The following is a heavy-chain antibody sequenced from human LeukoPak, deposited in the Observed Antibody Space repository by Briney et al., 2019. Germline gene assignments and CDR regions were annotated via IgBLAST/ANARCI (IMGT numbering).Heavy chain of an antibody. Sequence: SVKVSCKASGGTFSSYAISWVRQAPGQGLEWMGGIIPIFGTANYAQKFQGRVTITTDESTSTAYMELSSLRSEDTAVYHCARVYDFWSGYYYYMDVWGKGTTVTVSS. V-gene: IGHV1-69*05. CDR3: ARVYDFWSGYYYYMDV. J-gene: IGHJ6*03. CDR1: GGTFSSYA. CDR2: IIPIFGTA. D-gene: IGHD3-3*01.